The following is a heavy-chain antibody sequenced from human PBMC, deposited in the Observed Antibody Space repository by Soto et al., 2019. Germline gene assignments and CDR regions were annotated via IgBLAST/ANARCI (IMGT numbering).Heavy chain of an antibody. J-gene: IGHJ5*02. CDR3: ARDRSYYYDSSGPPA. CDR2: ILVGGST. D-gene: IGHD3-22*01. V-gene: IGHV3-23*01. CDR1: GFICSSYD. Sequence: GGSLRLSCAASGFICSSYDMSWVRQAPGKGLEWVSTILVGGSTHYEDSVKGRFTISRDTSKNTVYLQMNSLTAGDTAVYYCARDRSYYYDSSGPPAWGQGTLVTVSS.